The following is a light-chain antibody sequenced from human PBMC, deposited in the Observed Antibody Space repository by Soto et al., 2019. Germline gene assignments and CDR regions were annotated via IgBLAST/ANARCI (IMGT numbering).Light chain of an antibody. CDR1: WSSIGPNS. J-gene: IGLJ1*01. V-gene: IGLV1-51*01. CDR2: DND. Sequence: QSVLTQPPSVSAAAGQKITISCSVGWSSIGPNSVSWYRQLPRTAPKLLIYDNDKRPSGIPDRFSGSKSGTSATLDITGLQAGDEADYYCGAWDRSLKTYFFGTGTKVTVL. CDR3: GAWDRSLKTYF.